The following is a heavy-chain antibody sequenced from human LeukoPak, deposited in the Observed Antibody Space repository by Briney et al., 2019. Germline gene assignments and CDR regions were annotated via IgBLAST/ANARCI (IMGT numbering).Heavy chain of an antibody. V-gene: IGHV1-18*01. D-gene: IGHD3-22*01. Sequence: ASVKVSCKTSGYSFTTYSINWVRQAPGQGLEWMGWISAYNGNTNYAQKLQGRVTMTTDTSTSTAYMELRSLRSDDTAVYYCARGAYYYDSSGPLDYWGQGTLVTVSS. CDR1: GYSFTTYS. J-gene: IGHJ4*02. CDR3: ARGAYYYDSSGPLDY. CDR2: ISAYNGNT.